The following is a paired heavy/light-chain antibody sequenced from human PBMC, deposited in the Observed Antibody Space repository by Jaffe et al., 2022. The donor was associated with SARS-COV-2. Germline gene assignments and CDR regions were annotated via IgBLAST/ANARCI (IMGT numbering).Heavy chain of an antibody. CDR3: ARVDKTLGWM. CDR1: GGTFTKYT. CDR2: IIPILGIT. V-gene: IGHV1-69*02. D-gene: IGHD3-16*01. Sequence: QVQLVQSGAEVKKPGSSVKVSCQASGGTFTKYTVTWVRQAPGQGLECMGKIIPILGITDYAQKFQGRVTITADKSTSTAYMELSSLTSDDTAVYYCARVDKTLGWMWGQGTLVTVSS. J-gene: IGHJ4*02.
Light chain of an antibody. CDR1: QTLVYSDGNTY. Sequence: DVLMTQSPLSLPVTLGQPASISCRSSQTLVYSDGNTYLNWFHQRPGQSPRRLIYKVSNRDSGVPDRFSGSGSGTEFTLKISRVEAEDVGIYFCMQGIHWPWTFGQGTKVELK. J-gene: IGKJ1*01. CDR3: MQGIHWPWT. V-gene: IGKV2-30*01. CDR2: KVS.